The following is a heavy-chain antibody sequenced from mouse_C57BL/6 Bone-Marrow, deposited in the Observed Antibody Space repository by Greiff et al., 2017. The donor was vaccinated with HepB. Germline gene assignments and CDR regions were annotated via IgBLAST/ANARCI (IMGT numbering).Heavy chain of an antibody. V-gene: IGHV1-81*01. D-gene: IGHD1-1*01. Sequence: VKLVESGAELARPGASVKLSCKASGYTFTSYGISWVKQRTGQGLEWIGEIYPRSGNTYYNEKFKGKATLTADKSSSTAYMELRSLTSEDSAVYFCAGYYYGSRGAYWGQGTLVTVSA. J-gene: IGHJ3*01. CDR1: GYTFTSYG. CDR3: AGYYYGSRGAY. CDR2: IYPRSGNT.